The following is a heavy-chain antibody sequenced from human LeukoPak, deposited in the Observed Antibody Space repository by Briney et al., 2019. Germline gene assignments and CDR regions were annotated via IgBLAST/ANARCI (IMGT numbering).Heavy chain of an antibody. D-gene: IGHD4-23*01. CDR3: AKVIYGGNSRGYFDY. V-gene: IGHV3-9*01. CDR2: ISWNSGSI. CDR1: GFTFDVYA. Sequence: GGSLRLSCAASGFTFDVYAMHWVRQAPGKGLEWVSGISWNSGSIGYADSVKGRFTISRDNAKNSLYLQMNSLRAEDTALYYCAKVIYGGNSRGYFDYWGQGTLVTVSS. J-gene: IGHJ4*02.